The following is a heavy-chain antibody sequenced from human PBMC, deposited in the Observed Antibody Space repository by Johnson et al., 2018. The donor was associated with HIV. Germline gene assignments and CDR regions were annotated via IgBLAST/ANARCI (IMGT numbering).Heavy chain of an antibody. Sequence: VQLVESGGGLVQPGGSLRLSCEASGFTFSDHYMDWVRQAPGKGLEWVGRSRNKANTYTTEYAVSVKGRFTISRDDSKNSLYLQMNSLKTEDTAVYYCARVSASSLGAFDIWGQGTMVTVSS. D-gene: IGHD3-3*02. V-gene: IGHV3-72*01. CDR2: SRNKANTYTT. J-gene: IGHJ3*02. CDR3: ARVSASSLGAFDI. CDR1: GFTFSDHY.